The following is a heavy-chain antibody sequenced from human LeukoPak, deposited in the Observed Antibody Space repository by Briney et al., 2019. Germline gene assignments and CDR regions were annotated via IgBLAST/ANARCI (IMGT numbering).Heavy chain of an antibody. D-gene: IGHD2-2*01. CDR3: ARLYVVVVPAVHGWFDP. J-gene: IGHJ5*02. V-gene: IGHV4-59*08. Sequence: SETLSLTCTVSGGSISSYYWSWIRQPPGKALEWIGYIYYSGSTNYNPSLKSRVTISVETSKNQFSLKLSSVTAADAAVYYCARLYVVVVPAVHGWFDPWGQGTLVTVSS. CDR2: IYYSGST. CDR1: GGSISSYY.